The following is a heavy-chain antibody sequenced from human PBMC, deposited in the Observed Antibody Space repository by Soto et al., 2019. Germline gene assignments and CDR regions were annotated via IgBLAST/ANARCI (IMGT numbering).Heavy chain of an antibody. D-gene: IGHD1-26*01. V-gene: IGHV4-39*01. Sequence: SETLSLTCTVSGGSISSSSYYWGWIRQPPGKGLELIGSIYYSGSTYYNPSLKSRVTISVDTSKNQFSLKLSSVTAADTAVYYCARHAKWEPYYFDYWGQGTLVTVSS. CDR1: GGSISSSSYY. CDR3: ARHAKWEPYYFDY. CDR2: IYYSGST. J-gene: IGHJ4*02.